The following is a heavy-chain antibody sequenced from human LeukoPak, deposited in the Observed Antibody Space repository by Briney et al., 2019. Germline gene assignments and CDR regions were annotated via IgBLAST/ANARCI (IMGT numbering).Heavy chain of an antibody. CDR1: GYTFTGYY. D-gene: IGHD3-22*01. Sequence: ASVKVSCKASGYTFTGYYMHWVRQAPGHGLEWMGWVNPNSGGTNYAQKFQGRVTMTRDTSISTAYMELSGLRSDDTAVYYCARDRLIYYDTSGYPDAFDIWGHGTMVTVSS. J-gene: IGHJ3*02. CDR2: VNPNSGGT. CDR3: ARDRLIYYDTSGYPDAFDI. V-gene: IGHV1-2*02.